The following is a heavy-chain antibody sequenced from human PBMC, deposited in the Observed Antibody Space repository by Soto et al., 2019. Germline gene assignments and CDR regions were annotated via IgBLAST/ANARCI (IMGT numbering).Heavy chain of an antibody. J-gene: IGHJ4*02. CDR1: GGSISSGGYY. D-gene: IGHD2-8*02. CDR2: IYYSGST. Sequence: SETLSLTCTVSGGSISSGGYYWSWIRQHPGKGLEWNGYIYYSGSTNYNPSLKSRVTISVDTSKNQFSLKLTSVTAADTAVYYCARDKITGLFDYWGQGTLVTVSS. CDR3: ARDKITGLFDY. V-gene: IGHV4-31*03.